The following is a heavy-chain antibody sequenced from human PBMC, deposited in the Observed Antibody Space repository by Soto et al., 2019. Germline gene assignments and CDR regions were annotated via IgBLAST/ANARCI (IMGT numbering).Heavy chain of an antibody. D-gene: IGHD3-9*01. Sequence: QVHLQESGPGLVKPSETLSLTCTVSGASIRSTNWSWIGQTSGKGLEWIGYTSYSGTTNYNPSLKHRVTISVDTSKNQLSLNLTSVTAADTAVYYCAKTPFSLTLGTVLHYFDSWGQGTLVTVSS. CDR1: GASIRSTN. V-gene: IGHV4-59*01. J-gene: IGHJ4*02. CDR2: TSYSGTT. CDR3: AKTPFSLTLGTVLHYFDS.